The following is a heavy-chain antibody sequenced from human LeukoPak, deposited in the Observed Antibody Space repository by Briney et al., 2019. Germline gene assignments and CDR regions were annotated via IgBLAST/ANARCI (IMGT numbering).Heavy chain of an antibody. V-gene: IGHV3-7*01. CDR3: ARTRVYDSSGYYRGLPYYFDY. Sequence: PGGSLRLSCAASGFTFSSYWMSWVRQAPGKGLEWVANIKQDGSEKYYVDSVKGRFTISRDNAKNSLYLQMNSLRAEDTAVYYCARTRVYDSSGYYRGLPYYFDYWGQGTLVTVSS. CDR1: GFTFSSYW. J-gene: IGHJ4*02. D-gene: IGHD3-22*01. CDR2: IKQDGSEK.